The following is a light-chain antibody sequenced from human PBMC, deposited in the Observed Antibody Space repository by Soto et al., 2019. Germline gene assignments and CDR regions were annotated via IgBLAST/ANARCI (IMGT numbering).Light chain of an antibody. CDR3: QQYDNLPIT. CDR2: DAS. J-gene: IGKJ5*01. V-gene: IGKV1-33*01. CDR1: QDISNY. Sequence: DLPMTQSPSSLSASVGDRVTITCQASQDISNYLNWDQQKPGKAPKLLIYDASNLETGVPSRFSGSVSGTDFTFTISSLQPEDIATYYCQQYDNLPITFGQGTRLEIK.